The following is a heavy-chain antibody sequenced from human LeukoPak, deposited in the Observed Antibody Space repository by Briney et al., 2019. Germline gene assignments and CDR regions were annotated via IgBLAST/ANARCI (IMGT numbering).Heavy chain of an antibody. CDR1: GFTFSSYS. Sequence: GGSLRLSCAASGFTFSSYSMNWVRQAPGKGLEWVSSISSSSSYTYYADSVKGRFTISRDNAKNSLYLQMNSLRAEDTAVYYCARLRPRRDGYNYMTDYYFDYWGQGTLVTVSS. D-gene: IGHD5-24*01. CDR2: ISSSSSYT. V-gene: IGHV3-21*01. J-gene: IGHJ4*02. CDR3: ARLRPRRDGYNYMTDYYFDY.